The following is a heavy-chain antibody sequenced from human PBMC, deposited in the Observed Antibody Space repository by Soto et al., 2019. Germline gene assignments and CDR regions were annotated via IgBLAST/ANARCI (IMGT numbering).Heavy chain of an antibody. D-gene: IGHD2-2*01. Sequence: LRLSCAASGFTFSSYSMNWVRQAPGKGLEWVSSISSSSSYIYYADSVKGRFTISRDNAKNSLYLQMNSLRAEDTAVYYCARAGLGYCSSTRCSNFDYWGQGTLVTVSS. CDR1: GFTFSSYS. J-gene: IGHJ4*02. CDR3: ARAGLGYCSSTRCSNFDY. V-gene: IGHV3-21*01. CDR2: ISSSSSYI.